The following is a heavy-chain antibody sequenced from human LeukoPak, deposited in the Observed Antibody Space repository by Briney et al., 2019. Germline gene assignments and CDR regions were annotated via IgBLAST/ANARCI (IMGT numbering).Heavy chain of an antibody. CDR3: ARHEGSLDAFDI. CDR1: GGSISSYY. D-gene: IGHD1-26*01. Sequence: SETLSLTCTVSGGSISSYYWSWIRQPPGKGLEWIGYIYYSGSTNYNPSLKSRVTISADTSKNQFSLKLSSVTAADTAVYYCARHEGSLDAFDIWGQGTMVTVSS. J-gene: IGHJ3*02. CDR2: IYYSGST. V-gene: IGHV4-59*08.